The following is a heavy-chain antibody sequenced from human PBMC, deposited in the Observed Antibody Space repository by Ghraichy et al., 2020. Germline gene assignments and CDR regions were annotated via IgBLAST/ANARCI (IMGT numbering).Heavy chain of an antibody. CDR1: GFTFRSFA. D-gene: IGHD6-19*01. CDR2: IGGSGGST. V-gene: IGHV3-23*01. J-gene: IGHJ4*02. Sequence: GGSLRLSCAASGFTFRSFAMSWVRQAPGKGLEWVSAIGGSGGSTYYADSVKGRFTISRDNSKSTLYLEMNSLRAEDTAVYYCAKGSGYGSGWDLTKNQGFEVFYFDFWGQGTLVTVSS. CDR3: AKGSGYGSGWDLTKNQGFEVFYFDF.